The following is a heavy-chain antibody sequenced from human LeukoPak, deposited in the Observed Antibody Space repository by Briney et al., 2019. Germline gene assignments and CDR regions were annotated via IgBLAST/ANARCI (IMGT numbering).Heavy chain of an antibody. Sequence: SETLSLTCAVYGGSFSGYYWSWIRQPPGKGLEWIGEINHSGSTNYNPSLKSRVTISVDTSKNQFSLKLSSVTAADTAVYYCARAYFSSSLLYYYYGMDVWGQGTTATVSS. CDR1: GGSFSGYY. D-gene: IGHD6-6*01. J-gene: IGHJ6*02. V-gene: IGHV4-34*01. CDR3: ARAYFSSSLLYYYYGMDV. CDR2: INHSGST.